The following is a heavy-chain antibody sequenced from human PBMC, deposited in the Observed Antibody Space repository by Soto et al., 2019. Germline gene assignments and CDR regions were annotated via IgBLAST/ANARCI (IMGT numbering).Heavy chain of an antibody. CDR2: IRSKGDSYAT. CDR1: GFTYSGSA. J-gene: IGHJ3*02. Sequence: EVQLVESGGGLVQPGGSLKLSCAASGFTYSGSAMHWVRQASGKGLEWVGRIRSKGDSYATAYAASMKGRFTISRDDSKNTAYLQMNSLKSEDTAEYYCTIVATIRGAFDIWGQGTMVTVSS. V-gene: IGHV3-73*01. D-gene: IGHD5-12*01. CDR3: TIVATIRGAFDI.